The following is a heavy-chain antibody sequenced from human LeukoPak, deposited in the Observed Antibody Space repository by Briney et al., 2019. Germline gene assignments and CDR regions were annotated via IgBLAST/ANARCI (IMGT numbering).Heavy chain of an antibody. J-gene: IGHJ4*02. D-gene: IGHD5-12*01. CDR2: THYRSKWYN. V-gene: IGHV6-1*01. Sequence: SQTLSLTCAIFGDSVSSNSAAWNRIRQSPSRGLEWLGRTHYRSKWYNDYALSVKSRITINPDTSKNQFSLQLNSVTPEDTAVYYCARGGLLATIIWGQGTLVTVSS. CDR1: GDSVSSNSAA. CDR3: ARGGLLATII.